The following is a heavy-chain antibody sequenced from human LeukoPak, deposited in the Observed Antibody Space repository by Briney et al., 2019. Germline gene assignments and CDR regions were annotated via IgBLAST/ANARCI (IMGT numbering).Heavy chain of an antibody. CDR1: GYTFTGYY. CDR3: ARGITMIVVAPFDY. J-gene: IGHJ4*02. D-gene: IGHD3-22*01. Sequence: GASVKVSCKASGYTFTGYYMHWVRQALGQGLEWMGRINPNSGGTNYAQKFQGRVTMTRDTSISTAYMELSRLRSDDTAVYYCARGITMIVVAPFDYWGQGTLVTVSS. V-gene: IGHV1-2*06. CDR2: INPNSGGT.